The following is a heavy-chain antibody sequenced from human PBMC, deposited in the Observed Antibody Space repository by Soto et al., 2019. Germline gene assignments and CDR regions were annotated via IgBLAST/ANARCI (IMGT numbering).Heavy chain of an antibody. D-gene: IGHD2-15*01. V-gene: IGHV3-23*01. J-gene: IGHJ5*02. CDR3: VKGVVVVAFQSWFDP. CDR1: GFTFSSYA. Sequence: PGGSLRLSCAASGFTFSSYAMSWVRQAPGKGLEWVSAISGSGGSTYYADSVKGRFTISRDNSKNTLYLQMNSLRAEDTAVYYCVKGVVVVAFQSWFDPWGQGTLVTVSS. CDR2: ISGSGGST.